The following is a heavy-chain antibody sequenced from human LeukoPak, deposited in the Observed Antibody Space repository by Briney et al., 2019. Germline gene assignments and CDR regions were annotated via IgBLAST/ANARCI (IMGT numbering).Heavy chain of an antibody. CDR1: GGSISDYY. CDR2: IYYSGNT. V-gene: IGHV4-59*01. Sequence: PSETLSLTCTVSGGSISDYYWSWVRQPPGKGLEWIGYIYYSGNTNYDPSLKSRVAISVDTSKNQFSLRLSSVTAADTAVYLCAREVYYYSSGSYYNFDYWGQGTLVTVSS. J-gene: IGHJ4*02. D-gene: IGHD3-10*01. CDR3: AREVYYYSSGSYYNFDY.